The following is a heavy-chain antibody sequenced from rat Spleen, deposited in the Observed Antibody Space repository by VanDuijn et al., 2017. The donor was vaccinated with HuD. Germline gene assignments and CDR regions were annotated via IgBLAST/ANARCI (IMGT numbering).Heavy chain of an antibody. Sequence: EVQLVESGGGLVQPGRSMKLSCAASGFTFSDYGMAWVLQAPTKGLEWVASISYNGVSTYYRDSVKGRFTISRDNAKNTLYLQLSSLRSEDTALYYCARRNYGGPVAYWGQGTLVTVSS. J-gene: IGHJ3*01. V-gene: IGHV5-7*01. CDR1: GFTFSDYG. CDR3: ARRNYGGPVAY. CDR2: ISYNGVST. D-gene: IGHD1-11*01.